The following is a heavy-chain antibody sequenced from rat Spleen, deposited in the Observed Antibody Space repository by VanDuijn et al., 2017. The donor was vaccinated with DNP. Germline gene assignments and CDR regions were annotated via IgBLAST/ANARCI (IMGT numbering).Heavy chain of an antibody. CDR3: ATDQGTITAPFDS. D-gene: IGHD1-2*01. Sequence: EVQLQESGPGLVKPSQSLSLTCSVTGYSITSNYWGWIRKFPGNKMEWIGHISYSGSSGYNPSLKSRISITRDTSKNQFFLQLNSVSTEDTATYYCATDQGTITAPFDSWGQGVMVTVSS. V-gene: IGHV3-1*01. CDR2: ISYSGSS. CDR1: GYSITSNY. J-gene: IGHJ2*01.